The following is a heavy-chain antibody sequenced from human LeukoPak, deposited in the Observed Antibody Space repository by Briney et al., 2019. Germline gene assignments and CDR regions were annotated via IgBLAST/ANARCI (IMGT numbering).Heavy chain of an antibody. CDR3: ARGLFGGFAAAPFDH. CDR2: IIPMLGKT. V-gene: IGHV1-69*04. D-gene: IGHD2-2*01. J-gene: IGHJ4*02. CDR1: EGTFDNYA. Sequence: PVKVSCKTSEGTFDNYAVNWVREAPEIELKWMGRIIPMLGKTNSEQKFQDRVTFTADKSTGTAYMELTHLRPDDTAVYFCARGLFGGFAAAPFDHWGQGTLVTVSP.